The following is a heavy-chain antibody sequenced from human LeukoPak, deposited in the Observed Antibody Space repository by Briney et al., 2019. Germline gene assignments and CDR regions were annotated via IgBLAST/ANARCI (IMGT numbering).Heavy chain of an antibody. CDR2: IYTSGST. V-gene: IGHV4-4*07. CDR1: GGSISSYY. J-gene: IGHJ3*02. Sequence: PSETLSLTCTVSGGSISSYYWSWIRQPAGKGLEWIGRIYTSGSTNYNPSLKSRVTMSVDTSKNQFSLKLNSVTAAATAVYYCAREAYYYGSGTYHLRHAFDIWGQGTMVTVSS. CDR3: AREAYYYGSGTYHLRHAFDI. D-gene: IGHD3-10*01.